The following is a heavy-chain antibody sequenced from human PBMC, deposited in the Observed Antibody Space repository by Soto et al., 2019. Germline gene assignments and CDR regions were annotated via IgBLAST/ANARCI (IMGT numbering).Heavy chain of an antibody. CDR3: ARGSVGMIEAGLADY. V-gene: IGHV1-46*01. D-gene: IGHD6-25*01. CDR1: GYTFTSYY. J-gene: IGHJ4*02. Sequence: VQLVQSGAEVKKPGASVKVSCKASGYTFTSYYMHWVRQAPGQGLEWMGIINPSGGSTSYAQKFQGRVTMTRDTSTSTVYMELSSLRSEDTAVYYCARGSVGMIEAGLADYWGQGTLVTVSS. CDR2: INPSGGST.